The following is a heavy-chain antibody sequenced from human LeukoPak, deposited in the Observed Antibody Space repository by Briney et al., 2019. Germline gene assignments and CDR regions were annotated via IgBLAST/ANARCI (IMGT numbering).Heavy chain of an antibody. CDR3: AREFVAAAGLNWFDP. J-gene: IGHJ5*02. V-gene: IGHV4-59*01. CDR1: GGSISSYY. D-gene: IGHD6-13*01. CDR2: IYYSGST. Sequence: SETLSLTCTVSGGSISSYYWSWLRQPPGKGLEWIGYIYYSGSTNYNPSLKSRVTISVDTSKNQFSLKLSSVTAADTAVYYCAREFVAAAGLNWFDPWGQGTLVTVSS.